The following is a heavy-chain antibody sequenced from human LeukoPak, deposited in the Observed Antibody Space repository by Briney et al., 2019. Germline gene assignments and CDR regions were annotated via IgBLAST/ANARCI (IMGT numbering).Heavy chain of an antibody. V-gene: IGHV4-39*07. Sequence: PSETLSLTCTLSGGSPSSSSSYWGWIRQPPGKGLEWIGSIYYSGSTYYNPSLKSRVTISVDTSKNQFSLKLSSVTAADTAVYYCARDPGLPYNWFDPWGQGTLVTVSS. CDR1: GGSPSSSSSY. D-gene: IGHD5/OR15-5a*01. CDR3: ARDPGLPYNWFDP. CDR2: IYYSGST. J-gene: IGHJ5*02.